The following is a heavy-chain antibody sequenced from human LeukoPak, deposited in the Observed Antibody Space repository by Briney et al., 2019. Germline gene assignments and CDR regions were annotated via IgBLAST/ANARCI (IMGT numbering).Heavy chain of an antibody. CDR1: GFTFSDFA. CDR2: ISFDGYNT. V-gene: IGHV3-30*01. J-gene: IGHJ4*02. CDR3: AKAPRYHLAARSFDQ. Sequence: GGSLRLSCATSGFTFSDFAMHWVRQAPGKGLEWVALISFDGYNTYHADSVKGRLTISRDTSKKTVSLQMDGLRPEDTALYYCAKAPRYHLAARSFDQWGQGTLVTVSS. D-gene: IGHD6-6*01.